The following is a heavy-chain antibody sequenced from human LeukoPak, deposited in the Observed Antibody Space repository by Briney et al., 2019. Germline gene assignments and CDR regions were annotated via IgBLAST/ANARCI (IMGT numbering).Heavy chain of an antibody. D-gene: IGHD7-27*01. CDR2: INPNSGGT. CDR1: GYTFTAYW. CDR3: ARGPATGAFDY. V-gene: IGHV1-2*02. J-gene: IGHJ4*02. Sequence: ASVKVSRKASGYTFTAYWIHWMRQAPGQGLAWMGWINPNSGGTDFAQKFQGRVTMTRDTSISTVYMELSSLRSDDAAVYYCARGPATGAFDYWGQGTLVTVSS.